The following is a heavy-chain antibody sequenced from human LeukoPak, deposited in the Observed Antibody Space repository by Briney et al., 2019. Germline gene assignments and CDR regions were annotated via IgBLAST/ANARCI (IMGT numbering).Heavy chain of an antibody. V-gene: IGHV4-34*01. CDR1: GGSFSGYY. CDR2: IINSGST. CDR3: SKGAGSFDY. J-gene: IGHJ4*02. D-gene: IGHD3-10*01. Sequence: PSETLSLACAVYGGSFSGYYWSWIRQSPGKGLEWIGEIINSGSTNYNPSLKSRVTISVDTSKNQFSLKLSSVTAVDTAVYYCSKGAGSFDYWGQGTLVTVSS.